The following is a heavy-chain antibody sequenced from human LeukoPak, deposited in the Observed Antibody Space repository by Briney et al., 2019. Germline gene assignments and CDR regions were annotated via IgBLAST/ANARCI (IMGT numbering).Heavy chain of an antibody. J-gene: IGHJ4*02. CDR2: IRYDGSNT. CDR3: AKNRWGSVATPDS. CDR1: GFTFSSYD. D-gene: IGHD5-12*01. V-gene: IGHV3-30*02. Sequence: GSLRLSCAASGFTFSSYDIHWVRLAPGKGLEWVTFIRYDGSNTYAESVKGRFTISRDNSKNTVYLQMNSLAIEDTAIYYCAKNRWGSVATPDSWGQGTVVTVSS.